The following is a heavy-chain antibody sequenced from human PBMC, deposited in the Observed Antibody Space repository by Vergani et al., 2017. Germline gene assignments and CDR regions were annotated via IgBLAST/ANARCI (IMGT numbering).Heavy chain of an antibody. V-gene: IGHV3-30*18. CDR1: GFSFSSHA. Sequence: QVQLAESGGGRVQPGRSLRLSCAASGFSFSSHAIHWVRQAPGKGLEWVAVISNDGSKKYYADSVKGRFTISRDNSKNTLDLQMNSLRTQDTAVYYCAKAGSVTSGSLQYNCYMDFWGKGPTVTVS. D-gene: IGHD3-10*01. CDR3: AKAGSVTSGSLQYNCYMDF. CDR2: ISNDGSKK. J-gene: IGHJ6*03.